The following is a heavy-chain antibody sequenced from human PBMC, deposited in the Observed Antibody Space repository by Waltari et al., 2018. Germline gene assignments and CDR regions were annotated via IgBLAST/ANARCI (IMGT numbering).Heavy chain of an antibody. V-gene: IGHV3-23*01. J-gene: IGHJ6*02. CDR2: ITSSSRST. Sequence: EVQLLESGGDLVQPGGSLTLSCAASGFTFHSYAMNWVRQAPGKGVEWVSAITSSSRSTYYADAVKGRFTISRDNSKNTAYLQMNSLRAGDTAIYYCAKGTAAFYYGMDVWGQGTTVTVSS. CDR3: AKGTAAFYYGMDV. D-gene: IGHD3-16*01. CDR1: GFTFHSYA.